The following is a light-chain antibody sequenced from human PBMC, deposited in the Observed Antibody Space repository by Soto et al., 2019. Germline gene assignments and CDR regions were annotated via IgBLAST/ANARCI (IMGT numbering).Light chain of an antibody. J-gene: IGKJ4*01. CDR1: QRISNS. V-gene: IGKV3-15*01. Sequence: EIVLTQSPATLSLSPGERATLSCRASQRISNSLAWYQQKPGQAPGLLIYGASTRATGIPARFSGSGSGTEFTLTISSLQSEDFAVYFCQHYNNWPQLTFGGGTKVDIK. CDR3: QHYNNWPQLT. CDR2: GAS.